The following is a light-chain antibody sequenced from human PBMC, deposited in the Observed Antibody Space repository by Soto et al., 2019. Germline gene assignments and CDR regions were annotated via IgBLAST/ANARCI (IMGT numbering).Light chain of an antibody. J-gene: IGLJ3*02. V-gene: IGLV1-40*03. Sequence: QSVVTQPPSVSGAPGQRVTISCTGSSSKIGAGYPVHWYQQLPGTAPKLLVAGNRPSGVPDRFSVSKSGASASLAITGLQAEDEADYYCQSYDSSLSRRWVFGGGTKLTVL. CDR1: SSKIGAGYP. CDR2: G. CDR3: QSYDSSLSRRWV.